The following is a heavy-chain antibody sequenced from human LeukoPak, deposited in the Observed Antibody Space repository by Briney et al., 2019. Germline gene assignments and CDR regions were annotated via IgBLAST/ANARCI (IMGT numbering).Heavy chain of an antibody. V-gene: IGHV4-59*01. D-gene: IGHD1-26*01. J-gene: IGHJ3*02. CDR2: ISYSGST. CDR3: ARETRLHSGSYSNDAFDI. Sequence: SETRSLTCTVSGGSISGYYWSWIRQPPGKGLEWIGYISYSGSTDYNPSLKSRVTISLDTSKNQFSLRLSSVTAADTAVYYCARETRLHSGSYSNDAFDIWGQGTMVTVSS. CDR1: GGSISGYY.